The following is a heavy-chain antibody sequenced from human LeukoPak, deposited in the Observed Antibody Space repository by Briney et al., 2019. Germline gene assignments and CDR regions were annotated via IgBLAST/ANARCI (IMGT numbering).Heavy chain of an antibody. D-gene: IGHD3-16*01. J-gene: IGHJ5*02. CDR3: ARGVEGDAVAPDWFDP. Sequence: SRTLSLTCAVSGGSISSSNWWSWVRQPPGKGLEWIGEIYHSGSTNYNPSLKSRVTISVDKSKNQFSLKLSSVTAADTAVYYCARGVEGDAVAPDWFDPWGQGILVTVSS. V-gene: IGHV4-4*02. CDR1: GGSISSSNW. CDR2: IYHSGST.